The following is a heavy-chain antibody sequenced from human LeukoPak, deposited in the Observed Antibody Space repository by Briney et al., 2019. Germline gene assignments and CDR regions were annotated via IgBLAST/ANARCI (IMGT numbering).Heavy chain of an antibody. D-gene: IGHD2-2*01. J-gene: IGHJ4*02. V-gene: IGHV4-4*07. Sequence: SETLSLTCTVSGGSISSYYWSWIRQPAGKGLEWIGRIYTSGSTNYNPSLKGRVTMSVDTSKNQFSLKLSSVTAADTAVYYCARGLGYCSSTSCYVLDYWGQGTLVTVSS. CDR1: GGSISSYY. CDR2: IYTSGST. CDR3: ARGLGYCSSTSCYVLDY.